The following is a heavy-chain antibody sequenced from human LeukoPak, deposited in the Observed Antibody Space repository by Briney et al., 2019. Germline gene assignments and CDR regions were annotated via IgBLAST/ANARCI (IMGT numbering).Heavy chain of an antibody. CDR2: IYSGGST. CDR3: AKEPYSSSWPITFDY. J-gene: IGHJ4*02. Sequence: PGGSLRLSCAASGFTFSSNYMSWVRQAPGKGLEWVSVIYSGGSTYYADSVKGRFTISRDNSKNTLYLQMNSLRAEDTAVYYCAKEPYSSSWPITFDYWGQGTLVTVSS. CDR1: GFTFSSNY. V-gene: IGHV3-53*01. D-gene: IGHD6-13*01.